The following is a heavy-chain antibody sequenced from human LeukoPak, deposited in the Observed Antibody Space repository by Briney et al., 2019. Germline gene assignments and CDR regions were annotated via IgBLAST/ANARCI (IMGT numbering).Heavy chain of an antibody. CDR2: IYPGDSDT. CDR3: ARDGANCSGGSCFGY. J-gene: IGHJ4*02. V-gene: IGHV5-51*01. D-gene: IGHD2-15*01. Sequence: GESLKISCKGSGYSFTSYWIGWVRQMPGKGLEWMGIIYPGDSDTRYSPSFQGQVTISADKSISTAYLQWSSLKASDTAMYYCARDGANCSGGSCFGYWGQGTLVTVSS. CDR1: GYSFTSYW.